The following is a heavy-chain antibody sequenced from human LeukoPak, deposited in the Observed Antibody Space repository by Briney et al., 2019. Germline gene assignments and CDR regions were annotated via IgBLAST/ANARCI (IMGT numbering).Heavy chain of an antibody. V-gene: IGHV3-74*01. CDR2: INHDGSST. CDR3: VRDWGYDSSGYWQKYFDS. D-gene: IGHD3-22*01. CDR1: GFTLSTLW. J-gene: IGHJ4*02. Sequence: PGGSLRLSCATSGFTLSTLWMHWVRQAPGKGLVWVSRINHDGSSTNYADSVKGRFTISRDNAKNTLHLQMNSLRAEDTAVYYCVRDWGYDSSGYWQKYFDSWGQGTLVTVSS.